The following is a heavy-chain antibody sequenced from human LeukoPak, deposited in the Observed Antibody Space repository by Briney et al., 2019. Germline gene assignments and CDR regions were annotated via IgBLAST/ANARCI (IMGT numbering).Heavy chain of an antibody. CDR1: GYSFTNYY. J-gene: IGHJ4*02. CDR2: INPSGGST. Sequence: ASVKVSCKASGYSFTNYYMHWVRQAPGQGLEWMGMINPSGGSTTYAQKFQGRVTKTRDMSTSTVYMELSSLTSEDTAVYYCARTRGYYSDYWGQGTLVTVSS. CDR3: ARTRGYYSDY. V-gene: IGHV1-46*01.